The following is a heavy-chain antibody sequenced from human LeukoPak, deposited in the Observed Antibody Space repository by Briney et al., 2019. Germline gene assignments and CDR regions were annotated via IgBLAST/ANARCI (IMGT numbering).Heavy chain of an antibody. D-gene: IGHD3-9*01. Sequence: PGGSLRLSCVASGFTLSGYEMNWVRQTPGKGLEWVSYISSSGRTAYYADPVRGRFTISRDNAKNSLYLQMNSLRAEDTAVYYCAREVRYFALGDYWGQGTLVTVSS. CDR1: GFTLSGYE. J-gene: IGHJ4*02. V-gene: IGHV3-48*03. CDR3: AREVRYFALGDY. CDR2: ISSSGRTA.